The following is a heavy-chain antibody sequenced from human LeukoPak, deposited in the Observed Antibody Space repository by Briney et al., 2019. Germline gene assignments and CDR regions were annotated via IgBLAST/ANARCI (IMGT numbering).Heavy chain of an antibody. Sequence: SETLSLTCTVSGASISNLYLSWIRQPAGKGLEWIGRLYDSGSTNYNPSLKSRLTISIDTSKNQFSLNLSFVTAADTAVYYCARLNAWGWELLPYFDYWGQGTLVTVSS. CDR3: ARLNAWGWELLPYFDY. CDR2: LYDSGST. V-gene: IGHV4-59*08. D-gene: IGHD1-26*01. CDR1: GASISNLY. J-gene: IGHJ4*02.